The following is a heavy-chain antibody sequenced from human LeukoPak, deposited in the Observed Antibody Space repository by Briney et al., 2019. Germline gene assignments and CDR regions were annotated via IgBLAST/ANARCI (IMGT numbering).Heavy chain of an antibody. V-gene: IGHV3-21*01. CDR2: ISSSSSYI. J-gene: IGHJ5*02. CDR1: GFTFSSYS. Sequence: GGSLRLSCAASGFTFSSYSMNWVRQAPGKGLEWVSSISSSSSYIYYADSVKGRFTISRDNAKNSLYLQMNSLRAEDTAVYYCAREGLEETYYYDSRKNHNWFDPWGQGTLVTVSS. D-gene: IGHD3-22*01. CDR3: AREGLEETYYYDSRKNHNWFDP.